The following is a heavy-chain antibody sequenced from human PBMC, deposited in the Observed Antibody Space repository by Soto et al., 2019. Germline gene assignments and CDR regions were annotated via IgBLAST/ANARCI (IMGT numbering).Heavy chain of an antibody. CDR1: GGTFNSYT. D-gene: IGHD3-16*01. CDR3: ARAPFYGDFGGVDAFGL. Sequence: QVQLVQSGAEVKKPGSSVKVSCKASGGTFNSYTFSWVRQAPGQGLEWMGRIIPVLGVPNYAPKLQGRVRIAADKSTGTAYMDLSSLRPEDTAVYYCARAPFYGDFGGVDAFGLWGQGTLVTVSS. J-gene: IGHJ3*01. V-gene: IGHV1-69*02. CDR2: IIPVLGVP.